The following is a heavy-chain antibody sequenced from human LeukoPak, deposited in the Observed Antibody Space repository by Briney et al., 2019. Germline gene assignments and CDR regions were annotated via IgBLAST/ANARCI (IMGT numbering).Heavy chain of an antibody. Sequence: ASVKVSCKASGYTLTRYFIHWVRQAPGQGLEWMGIINPNGGSTSYPQKFQGRVTMTRDTSTNTVYMELSSLKSEDTAVYYCARVVTIFGVVNYFDYWCQGTLVTVSS. CDR2: INPNGGST. CDR3: ARVVTIFGVVNYFDY. D-gene: IGHD3-3*01. V-gene: IGHV1-46*01. CDR1: GYTLTRYF. J-gene: IGHJ4*02.